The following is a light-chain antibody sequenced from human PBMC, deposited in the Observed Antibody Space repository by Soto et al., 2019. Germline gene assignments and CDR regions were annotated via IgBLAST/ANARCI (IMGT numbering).Light chain of an antibody. CDR3: QRSSSTVLT. Sequence: DIQMTQSPSSLSASVGDRVTITCRASQTINNYLNWYQQKPGKAPKLLIYAASSLQGGVPSRFSGSGSGTDFTLTISSLQREDSAIYYCQRSSSTVLTFDGGTKV. V-gene: IGKV1-39*01. CDR2: AAS. J-gene: IGKJ4*01. CDR1: QTINNY.